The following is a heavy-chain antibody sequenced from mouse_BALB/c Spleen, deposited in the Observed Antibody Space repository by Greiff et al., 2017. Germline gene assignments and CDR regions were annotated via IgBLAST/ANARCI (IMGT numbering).Heavy chain of an antibody. Sequence: EVKLVESGGGLVKLGGSLKLSCAASGFTFSSYYMSWVRQTPEKRLELVAAINSNGGSTYYPDTVKGRFTISRDNAKNTLYLQMSSLKSEDTALYYCASLYDGYYYFDCWGQGTTLTVSS. J-gene: IGHJ2*01. V-gene: IGHV5-6-2*01. D-gene: IGHD2-3*01. CDR3: ASLYDGYYYFDC. CDR1: GFTFSSYY. CDR2: INSNGGST.